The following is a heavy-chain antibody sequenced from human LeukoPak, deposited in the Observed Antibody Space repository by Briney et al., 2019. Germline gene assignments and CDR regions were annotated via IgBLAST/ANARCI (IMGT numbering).Heavy chain of an antibody. CDR3: VRFPDSSGYYFDY. V-gene: IGHV1-46*01. Sequence: ASVKVPCKASGYTFTNYYMHWVRQAPGQGLEWMGIINPSGGTTSYAQKFQGRVTMTRDTSTSTVYMELRSLRSDDTAVYYCVRFPDSSGYYFDYWGQGTLVTVSS. CDR1: GYTFTNYY. CDR2: INPSGGTT. D-gene: IGHD3-22*01. J-gene: IGHJ4*02.